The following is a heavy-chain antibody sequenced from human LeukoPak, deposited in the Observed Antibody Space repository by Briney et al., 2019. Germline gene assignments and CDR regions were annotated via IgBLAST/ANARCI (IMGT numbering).Heavy chain of an antibody. Sequence: ASVKVSCKASGYTFTGYYMHWVRQAPGQGLEWMGWINPKSGGTNYAQKFQGRVTMTRDTSISTAYMELSRLRSDDTAVYYCARARSNYYGSGSAELFDYWGQGTLVTVSS. CDR1: GYTFTGYY. CDR3: ARARSNYYGSGSAELFDY. J-gene: IGHJ4*02. V-gene: IGHV1-2*02. CDR2: INPKSGGT. D-gene: IGHD3-10*01.